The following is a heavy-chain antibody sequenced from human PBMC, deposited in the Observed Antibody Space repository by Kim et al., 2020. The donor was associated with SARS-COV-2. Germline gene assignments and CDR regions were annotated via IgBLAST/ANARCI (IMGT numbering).Heavy chain of an antibody. V-gene: IGHV1-18*01. CDR1: GYTFTSYG. J-gene: IGHJ6*02. D-gene: IGHD2-15*01. Sequence: ASVKVSCKASGYTFTSYGISWVRQAPGQGLEWMGWISAYNGNTNYAQKLQGRVTMTTDTSTSTAYMELRSLRSDDTAVYYCARDRDCSGGSCYSDYYYYGMDVWGQGTTVTVSS. CDR3: ARDRDCSGGSCYSDYYYYGMDV. CDR2: ISAYNGNT.